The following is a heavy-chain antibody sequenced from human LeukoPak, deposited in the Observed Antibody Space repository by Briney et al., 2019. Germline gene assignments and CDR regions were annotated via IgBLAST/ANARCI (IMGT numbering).Heavy chain of an antibody. CDR2: IYYSGST. D-gene: IGHD3-22*01. CDR3: AIVWLSLGYYFDY. CDR1: GGSVSSGNYC. Sequence: ASETLSLTCTVSGGSVSSGNYCWSWIRQPPGKGLEWIGYIYYSGSTNYNPALKSRVTISVDTSKNQFSLKLSSVTAADTAVYYCAIVWLSLGYYFDYWGQGTLVTVSS. J-gene: IGHJ4*02. V-gene: IGHV4-61*01.